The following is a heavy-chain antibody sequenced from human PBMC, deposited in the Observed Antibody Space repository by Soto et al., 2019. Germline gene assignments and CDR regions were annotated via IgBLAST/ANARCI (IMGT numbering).Heavy chain of an antibody. V-gene: IGHV3-15*01. CDR1: GFTFNNAW. Sequence: EVQLVASGGGLVKPGGSLRLSCTASGFTFNNAWLSWVRQAPGKGLEWVGRIKSKTDGGTTDYAAPVKGRFTISRDDSENMLYLQMNSLKTEDTAVYYCTTGLGQQELAFDYWGQGTLLTVSS. D-gene: IGHD6-13*01. J-gene: IGHJ4*02. CDR2: IKSKTDGGTT. CDR3: TTGLGQQELAFDY.